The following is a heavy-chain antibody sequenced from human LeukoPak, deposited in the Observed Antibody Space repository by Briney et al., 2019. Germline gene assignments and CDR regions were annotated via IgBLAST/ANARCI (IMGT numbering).Heavy chain of an antibody. CDR2: ISNSGGRI. J-gene: IGHJ4*02. V-gene: IGHV3-23*01. D-gene: IGHD3-22*01. CDR3: AKGMSATSGYLELDY. CDR1: GFTFRSYA. Sequence: PGGSLRLSCAVSGFTFRSYAMSWVRQAPGKGLEWVSAISNSGGRIYYTDSVKGRFTISRDNSKNTLYLQMNSLRAEDTAVYYCAKGMSATSGYLELDYWGQGTRDTVSS.